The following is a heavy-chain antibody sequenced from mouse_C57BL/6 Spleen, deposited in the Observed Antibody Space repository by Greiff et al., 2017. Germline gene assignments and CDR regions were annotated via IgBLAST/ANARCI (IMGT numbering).Heavy chain of an antibody. CDR2: IYPRGGNT. J-gene: IGHJ2*01. V-gene: IGHV1-81*01. Sequence: VKLQESGAELARPGASVKLSCKASGYTFTSYGISWVKQRTGQGLEWIGEIYPRGGNTYYNEKFKGRATRTAAKSASTAYMELRSLTSEDSAVYVCARDDYDKGYYFDYWGQGTTLTVSS. CDR1: GYTFTSYG. CDR3: ARDDYDKGYYFDY. D-gene: IGHD2-4*01.